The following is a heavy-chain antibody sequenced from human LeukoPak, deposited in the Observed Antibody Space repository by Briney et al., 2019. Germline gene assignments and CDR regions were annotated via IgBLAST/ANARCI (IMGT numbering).Heavy chain of an antibody. CDR1: GYTFTGYY. D-gene: IGHD3-3*01. CDR2: INPNSGGT. J-gene: IGHJ5*02. CDR3: ARAGYYDFWSGYFS. Sequence: GASVKVSCKASGYTFTGYYMHWVRQAPGQGLEWMGWINPNSGGTNYAQKFQGRVTMTRDTSISTAYMELSRLRSDDTAVYYCARAGYYDFWSGYFSWGQGTLVTVSS. V-gene: IGHV1-2*02.